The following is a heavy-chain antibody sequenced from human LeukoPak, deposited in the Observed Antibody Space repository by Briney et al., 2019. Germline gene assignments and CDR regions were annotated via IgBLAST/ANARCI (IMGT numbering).Heavy chain of an antibody. D-gene: IGHD3-16*01. CDR3: ARGNGYPFDY. J-gene: IGHJ4*02. CDR1: VDSVSGNSAT. Sequence: SQTLSLTCAISVDSVSGNSATWNWVRLSPSRCLEWLGRTYYRSKWYNDYAVSVKGRVTINPDASKKQFSLQLNSVTPEDTAMYYCARGNGYPFDYWGQGTLVTVSS. CDR2: TYYRSKWYN. V-gene: IGHV6-1*01.